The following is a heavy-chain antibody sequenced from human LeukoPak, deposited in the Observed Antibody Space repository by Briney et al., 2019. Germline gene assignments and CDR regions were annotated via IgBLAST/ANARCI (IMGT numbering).Heavy chain of an antibody. J-gene: IGHJ4*02. CDR1: GFTFSSYD. Sequence: AGTLRLSCAGSGFTFSSYDMHWVRQAPGKGLEWVVISANKGNTQYYAGSVKGRFNISRDNSKNALYLQMNSLRAADTGVYYCARDKGTSDLSSFDYWGQGTLVTVSS. CDR3: ARDKGTSDLSSFDY. V-gene: IGHV3-30*04. CDR2: SANKGNTQ.